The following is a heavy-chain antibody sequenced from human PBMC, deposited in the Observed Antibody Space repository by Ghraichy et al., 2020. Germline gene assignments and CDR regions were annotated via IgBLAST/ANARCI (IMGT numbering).Heavy chain of an antibody. CDR1: GFTFSDSA. J-gene: IGHJ4*02. V-gene: IGHV3-73*01. CDR3: TFRRDRQRLFDY. CDR2: IRSKANNYAT. D-gene: IGHD5-24*01. Sequence: GGSLRLSCAASGFTFSDSAMHWVRQAPGKGLEWVGHIRSKANNYATGYAASMEGRFITFRDDSKNTAFLQINSLKAEDTAVYYCTFRRDRQRLFDYWGQGTLVTVSS.